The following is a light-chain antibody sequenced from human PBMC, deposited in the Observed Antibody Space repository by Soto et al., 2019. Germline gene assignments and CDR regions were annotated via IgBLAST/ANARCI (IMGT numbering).Light chain of an antibody. J-gene: IGLJ2*01. CDR1: SSNIGSNM. V-gene: IGLV1-44*01. CDR3: AAWDDSLNGVV. CDR2: SHN. Sequence: QPVLTQPPSASGTPGQRVTTSCSGSSSNIGSNMVNWYQQLPGTAPKLLIYSHNRRPSGVPDRFSGSKSGTSASLAISGLQSEDEADYYCAAWDDSLNGVVFGGGTKLTVL.